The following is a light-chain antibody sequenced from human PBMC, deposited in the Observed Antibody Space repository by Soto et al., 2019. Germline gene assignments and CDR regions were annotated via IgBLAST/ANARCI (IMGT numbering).Light chain of an antibody. CDR3: TSYINSQVV. CDR1: DVGGYDC. CDR2: GVS. Sequence: QSALTQPASMSGSPGQSITISCSDVGGYDCVSWYQHHPGKAPKLMIYGVSNRPSGVSTRFSGSKSGNKASLTITGLQAEDEADYYCTSYINSQVVFGGGTKLTVL. V-gene: IGLV2-14*01. J-gene: IGLJ2*01.